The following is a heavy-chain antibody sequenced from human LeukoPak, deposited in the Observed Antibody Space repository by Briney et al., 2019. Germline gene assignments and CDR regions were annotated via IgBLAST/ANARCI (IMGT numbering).Heavy chain of an antibody. V-gene: IGHV3-7*03. CDR2: IKSGGSET. J-gene: IGHJ6*02. D-gene: IGHD3-3*01. Sequence: PGGSLRLSCEASGFTFSNYWMTWVRQAPGKGLEWVANIKSGGSETFYVDSVKGRFTISRDKAKNSLYLHMSSLRAEDTAVYYCARDNMEWLLRYYSYGMDVWGLGTTVTVSS. CDR3: ARDNMEWLLRYYSYGMDV. CDR1: GFTFSNYW.